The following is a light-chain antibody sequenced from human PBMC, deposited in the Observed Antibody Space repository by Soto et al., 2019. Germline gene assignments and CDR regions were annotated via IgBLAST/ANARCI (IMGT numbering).Light chain of an antibody. J-gene: IGLJ3*02. CDR3: CSYAPISTVV. CDR1: SSDVGGYNL. V-gene: IGLV2-23*01. Sequence: QSALTQPASVSGSPGPSITISCTGTSSDVGGYNLVSWYQQHPGKAPKLMIYEDNKRPSGVSNRFSGSKSGNTASLTISGLQAEDEAHYYCCSYAPISTVVFGGGTKLTVL. CDR2: EDN.